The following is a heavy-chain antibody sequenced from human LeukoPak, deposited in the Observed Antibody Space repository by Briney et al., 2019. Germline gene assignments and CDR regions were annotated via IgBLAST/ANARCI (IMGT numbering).Heavy chain of an antibody. J-gene: IGHJ5*02. CDR3: ARLNQEWLLLGGGWFDP. D-gene: IGHD3-22*01. V-gene: IGHV4-4*09. CDR2: IYTSGST. Sequence: PSETLSLTCTVSGGSISSYYWSWIRQPPGKGLEWIGYIYTSGSTNYNPSLKSRVTISVDTSKNQFSLKLSSVTAADTAVYYCARLNQEWLLLGGGWFDPWGQGTLVTVSS. CDR1: GGSISSYY.